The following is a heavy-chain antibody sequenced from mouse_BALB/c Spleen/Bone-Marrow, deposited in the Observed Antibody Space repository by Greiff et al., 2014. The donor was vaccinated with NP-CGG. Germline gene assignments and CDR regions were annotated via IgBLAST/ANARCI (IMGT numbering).Heavy chain of an antibody. CDR1: GYSFTNYW. D-gene: IGHD4-1*01. CDR3: ARGLGEIWGY. Sequence: QVHVKQSGAELVRPGTSVQLSCKASGYSFTNYWTNWVKQRPGQGLEWIGMIHPSDSESRLNQKFKDKATLTVDKSSTTAYMQLSSPTSEDSAVYYCARGLGEIWGYWGQGTTLTDSS. CDR2: IHPSDSES. V-gene: IGHV1-61*01. J-gene: IGHJ2*01.